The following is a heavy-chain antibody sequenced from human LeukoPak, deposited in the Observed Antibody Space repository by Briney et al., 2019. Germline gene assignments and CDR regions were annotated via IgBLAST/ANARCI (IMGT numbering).Heavy chain of an antibody. J-gene: IGHJ4*02. D-gene: IGHD4-17*01. Sequence: GESLKISCKGSGYRFTIYWIGWVRPMPGKGMEWMGIIYPGDSDTRYSPSFQGQVTISADKSISTAYLQWSSLKASDTAMYYCARPSPTYGDYTPAYFDYWGQGTLVTVSS. CDR3: ARPSPTYGDYTPAYFDY. CDR1: GYRFTIYW. CDR2: IYPGDSDT. V-gene: IGHV5-51*01.